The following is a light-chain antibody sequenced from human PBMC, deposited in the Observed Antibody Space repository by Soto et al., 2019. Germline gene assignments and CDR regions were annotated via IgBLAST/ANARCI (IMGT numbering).Light chain of an antibody. CDR1: QSVNSDF. CDR2: GSS. CDR3: QQYGRSPLLYT. J-gene: IGKJ2*01. V-gene: IGKV3-20*01. Sequence: EVVVTQSPGTLSLSPGETATLSCRASQSVNSDFLAWYQQKPGQAPRLLVYGSSTRAAGVPDRFSGSGSGTDFTLTISRLEPEDFAVYYSQQYGRSPLLYTFGQGTKLGVK.